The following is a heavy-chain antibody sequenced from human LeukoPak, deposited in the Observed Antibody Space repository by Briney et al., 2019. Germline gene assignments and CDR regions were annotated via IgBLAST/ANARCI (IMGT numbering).Heavy chain of an antibody. CDR1: GYTFIGYY. V-gene: IGHV1-2*02. CDR3: ARENWFDS. J-gene: IGHJ5*01. Sequence: ASVKVSCKASGYTFIGYYMHWVRQAPGQGPEWMGWINPNSGVTNYAQKFQDRVTMTRDTSISTAYMELSRLTSDDTAAYYCARENWFDSWGQGTLVSVSS. CDR2: INPNSGVT.